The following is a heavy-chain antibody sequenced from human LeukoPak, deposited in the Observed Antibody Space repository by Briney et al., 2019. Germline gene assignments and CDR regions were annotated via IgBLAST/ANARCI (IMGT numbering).Heavy chain of an antibody. Sequence: PSETLSLTCTISGDSISSNTYYWAWIRQPPEKGMEWIGIIYYSGTAYYSPSLKSRVTMSVGASKSQFSLRLNSVTAADTAVYYCARFADSEDYFDYWGQGTLVTVSS. CDR2: IYYSGTA. J-gene: IGHJ4*02. CDR3: ARFADSEDYFDY. V-gene: IGHV4-39*01. CDR1: GDSISSNTYY.